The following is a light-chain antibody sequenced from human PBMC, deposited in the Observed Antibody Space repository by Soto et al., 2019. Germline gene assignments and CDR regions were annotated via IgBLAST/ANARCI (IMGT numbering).Light chain of an antibody. CDR1: QDISVW. J-gene: IGKJ3*01. CDR3: QQSNSFPFT. V-gene: IGKV1-12*01. CDR2: GAS. Sequence: DIQMTQSPSSVSASVGDRVTITCRASQDISVWLDWYQQKPGKAPKLLIHGASSLHSGVPSKFSSSGSGTDFNLTISSLQPEDFATYYCQQSNSFPFTFGPGTTVDIK.